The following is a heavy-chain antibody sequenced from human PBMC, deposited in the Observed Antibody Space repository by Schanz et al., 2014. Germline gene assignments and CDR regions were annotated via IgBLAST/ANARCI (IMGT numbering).Heavy chain of an antibody. J-gene: IGHJ4*02. CDR2: INTGGDST. D-gene: IGHD3-10*01. CDR1: GFTFSAYA. Sequence: EVQLLESGGGLVQPGGSLRLSCAASGFTFSAYAMTWVRQIPGKGLEWVSSINTGGDSTYYADSVKGRFTISRDNSKNTLYLQMNSLRPEDTAVYYCARGGFGEVSYFDYWGQGTLVTVSS. V-gene: IGHV3-23*01. CDR3: ARGGFGEVSYFDY.